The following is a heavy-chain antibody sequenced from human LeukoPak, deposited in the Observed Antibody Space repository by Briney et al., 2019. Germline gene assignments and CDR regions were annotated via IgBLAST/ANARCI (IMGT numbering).Heavy chain of an antibody. CDR2: ISGSGGST. D-gene: IGHD5-18*01. CDR3: GGDTAMDLIFDY. J-gene: IGHJ4*02. Sequence: GGSLRLSCAASGFTFSSYGMRWVRQAPGRWRGWVSSISGSGGSTYYADSVKGRFTISRDNSKNTLYLQMNSLRAEDTAVYYCGGDTAMDLIFDYWGQGTLVTVSS. V-gene: IGHV3-23*01. CDR1: GFTFSSYG.